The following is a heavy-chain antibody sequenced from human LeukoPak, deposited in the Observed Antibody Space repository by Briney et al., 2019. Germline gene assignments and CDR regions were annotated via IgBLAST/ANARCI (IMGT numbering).Heavy chain of an antibody. CDR3: ARETSLAGFASGLGFNY. Sequence: SETLSLTCTVSGGSISGWYWSWIRQPPGKGLEWIGYIYGSGNTNYNPSLKSRVTMSIDTSKNQFSLKLTSVTAADTATYYCARETSLAGFASGLGFNYWGQGILVTVTS. J-gene: IGHJ4*02. V-gene: IGHV4-59*01. CDR1: GGSISGWY. CDR2: IYGSGNT. D-gene: IGHD6-19*01.